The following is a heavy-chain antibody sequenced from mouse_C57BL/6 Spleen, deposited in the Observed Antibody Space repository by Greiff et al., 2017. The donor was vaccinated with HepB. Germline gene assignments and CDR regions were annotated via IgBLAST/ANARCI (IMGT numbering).Heavy chain of an antibody. J-gene: IGHJ4*01. Sequence: QVQLQQPGAELVKPGASVKLSCKASGYTFTSYWMQWVKQRPGQGLEWIGEIDPSDSYTNYNQKFKGKATLTVDTSSSTAYMQLSSLTSEDSAVYYCLPRTGTDGEDAMDDWGQGTSVTVSS. V-gene: IGHV1-50*01. D-gene: IGHD4-1*01. CDR3: LPRTGTDGEDAMDD. CDR2: IDPSDSYT. CDR1: GYTFTSYW.